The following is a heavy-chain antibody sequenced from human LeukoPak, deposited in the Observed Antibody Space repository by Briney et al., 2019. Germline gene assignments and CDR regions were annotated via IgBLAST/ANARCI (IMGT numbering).Heavy chain of an antibody. V-gene: IGHV3-48*04. CDR2: ISSSSSTI. J-gene: IGHJ4*02. D-gene: IGHD6-13*01. CDR3: ARTGSSSWYSGHVDY. CDR1: GFTFSSYG. Sequence: GGSLRLSCAASGFTFSSYGMHWVRQAPGKGLEWVSYISSSSSTIYYADSVKGRFTISRDNAKNSLYLQMNSLRAEDTAVYYCARTGSSSWYSGHVDYWGQGTLVTVSS.